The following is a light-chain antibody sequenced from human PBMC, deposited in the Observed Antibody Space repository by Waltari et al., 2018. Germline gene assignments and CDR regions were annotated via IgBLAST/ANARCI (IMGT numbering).Light chain of an antibody. CDR2: GTS. J-gene: IGKJ4*01. CDR1: QSVSSIS. V-gene: IGKV3-20*01. CDR3: QHYDGSAVT. Sequence: DIVLTHSPGTLSLSPGERATLSSRASQSVSSISFTWYQQRPGQAPRLLIYGTSSRATDIPDRFSGSGSGTDFTLTLSRLEPEDFAVYFCQHYDGSAVTFGGGTKVEIK.